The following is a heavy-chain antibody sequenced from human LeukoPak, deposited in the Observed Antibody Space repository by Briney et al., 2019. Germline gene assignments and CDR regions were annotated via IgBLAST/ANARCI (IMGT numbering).Heavy chain of an antibody. J-gene: IGHJ5*02. CDR3: ARGLVIAAAGTDWFDP. Sequence: GASVKVSCKASGYTFTGYYMHWVRQAPGQGLEWMVWINPNSGDTNYAQKFQGRVTMTRDTSISTAYMELSRLRSDDTAVYYCARGLVIAAAGTDWFDPWGQGTLVTVSS. CDR1: GYTFTGYY. D-gene: IGHD6-13*01. V-gene: IGHV1-2*02. CDR2: INPNSGDT.